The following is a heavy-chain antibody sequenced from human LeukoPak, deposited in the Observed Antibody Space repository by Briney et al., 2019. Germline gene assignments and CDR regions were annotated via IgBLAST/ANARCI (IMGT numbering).Heavy chain of an antibody. Sequence: GSLRLSCAASGFTFSSYGMHWVRQAPGKGLEWVAVIWYDGSNKCYADSVKGRFTISRDNSKNTLYLQMNSLRAEDTAVYYCARDIVLMVYAIRDYYYYGMDVWGQGTTVTVSS. V-gene: IGHV3-33*01. J-gene: IGHJ6*02. CDR2: IWYDGSNK. CDR1: GFTFSSYG. D-gene: IGHD2-8*01. CDR3: ARDIVLMVYAIRDYYYYGMDV.